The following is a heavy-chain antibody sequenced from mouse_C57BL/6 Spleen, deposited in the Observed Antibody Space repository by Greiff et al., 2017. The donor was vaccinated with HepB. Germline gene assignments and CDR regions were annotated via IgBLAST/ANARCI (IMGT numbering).Heavy chain of an antibody. V-gene: IGHV5-16*01. CDR3: ARGRYYGSSHYFDY. D-gene: IGHD1-1*01. CDR1: GFTFSDYY. Sequence: EVKLVESEGGLVQPGSSMKLSCTASGFTFSDYYMAWVRQVPEKGLEWVANINYDGSSTYYLDSLKSRFIISRDNAKNILYLQMSSLKSEDTATYYCARGRYYGSSHYFDYWGQGTTLTVSS. J-gene: IGHJ2*01. CDR2: INYDGSST.